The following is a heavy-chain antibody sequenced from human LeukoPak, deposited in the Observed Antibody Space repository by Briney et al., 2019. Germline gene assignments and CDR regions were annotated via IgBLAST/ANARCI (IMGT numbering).Heavy chain of an antibody. CDR1: GGSIRSYY. Sequence: SETLSLTCTVSGGSIRSYYWSWSRQPPGKGLEWIGFIYYSGDTYYNPSLKSRVTISVDTSKNQFSLKLSSVTAADTAVYYCARDPSGYSSVDYWGQGTLVTVSS. J-gene: IGHJ4*02. V-gene: IGHV4-59*01. CDR2: IYYSGDT. CDR3: ARDPSGYSSVDY. D-gene: IGHD6-19*01.